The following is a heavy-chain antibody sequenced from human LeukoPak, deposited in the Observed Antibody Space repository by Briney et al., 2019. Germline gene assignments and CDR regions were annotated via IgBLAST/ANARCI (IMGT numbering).Heavy chain of an antibody. CDR1: GGTFSSYA. J-gene: IGHJ4*02. Sequence: SVKVSCTASGGTFSSYAISWVRQAPGQGLEWMGGIIPIFGTANYAQKFQGRVTITADKSTSTAYMELSSLRSEDTAVYYCARGGNRAAAGSFDYWGQGTLVTVSS. CDR3: ARGGNRAAAGSFDY. V-gene: IGHV1-69*06. D-gene: IGHD6-13*01. CDR2: IIPIFGTA.